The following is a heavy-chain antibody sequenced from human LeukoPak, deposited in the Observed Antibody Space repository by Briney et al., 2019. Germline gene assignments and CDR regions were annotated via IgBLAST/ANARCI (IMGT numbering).Heavy chain of an antibody. J-gene: IGHJ4*02. Sequence: GSLRLSCAASGFTFSSYAMSWVRQAPGKGLEWVSAISGSGGSTYYADSVKGRFTISRDNSKNTLYLQMNSLRAEDTAVYYCARLVTVTTAGAPSHFDYWGQGTLVTVSS. CDR1: GFTFSSYA. CDR2: ISGSGGST. CDR3: ARLVTVTTAGAPSHFDY. D-gene: IGHD4-11*01. V-gene: IGHV3-23*01.